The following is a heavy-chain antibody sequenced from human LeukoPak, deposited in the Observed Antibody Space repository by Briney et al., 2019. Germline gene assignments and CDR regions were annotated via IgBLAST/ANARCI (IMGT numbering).Heavy chain of an antibody. Sequence: PSGGSLRLSCAASGFTFSPYWMHWVRQVPGKGLVWVSDINSDGTITHYADSVKGRFTVSRDNAQDTLYLQMSSLRAEDTAVYYCARGTALQDYWGQGTLVTVSS. CDR1: GFTFSPYW. D-gene: IGHD2-2*02. CDR2: INSDGTIT. CDR3: ARGTALQDY. V-gene: IGHV3-74*01. J-gene: IGHJ4*02.